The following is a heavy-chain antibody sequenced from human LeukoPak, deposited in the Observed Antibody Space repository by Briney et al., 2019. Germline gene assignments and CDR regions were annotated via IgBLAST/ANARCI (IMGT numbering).Heavy chain of an antibody. J-gene: IGHJ4*02. CDR3: ARGEYYDILTGYFED. D-gene: IGHD3-9*01. CDR1: GYSFTSYW. CDR2: IYPGDSDT. Sequence: GESLKISCKGSGYSFTSYWIGWVRQMPGKGLEWMGIIYPGDSDTRYSPSFQGQVTISADKSFSTAYLQWSSLKASDTAIYYCARGEYYDILTGYFEDWGQGTLVTVSS. V-gene: IGHV5-51*01.